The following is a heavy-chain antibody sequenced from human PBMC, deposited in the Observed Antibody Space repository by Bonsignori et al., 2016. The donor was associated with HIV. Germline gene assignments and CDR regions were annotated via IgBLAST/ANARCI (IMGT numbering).Heavy chain of an antibody. V-gene: IGHV1-46*01. D-gene: IGHD6-19*01. CDR2: INPNGGST. CDR3: ARDRQWLVFSVLGTGDFGSKDY. Sequence: WVRQAPGQGLEWMGIINPNGGSTTYAQKFQGRVTMTRDTSTSTVYMELSSLRSEDTAMYYCARDRQWLVFSVLGTGDFGSKDYWGQGTLVTVSS. J-gene: IGHJ4*02.